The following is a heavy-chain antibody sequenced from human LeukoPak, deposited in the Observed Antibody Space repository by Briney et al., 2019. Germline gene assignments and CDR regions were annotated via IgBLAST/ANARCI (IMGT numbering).Heavy chain of an antibody. V-gene: IGHV1-18*01. CDR1: GGTFSSYG. J-gene: IGHJ6*02. Sequence: ASVKVSCKASGGTFSSYGISWVRQAPGQGLEWMGWISVYNGNTEYAQRLQGRVTMTSDTSTTTAYMELRSLRSDDTAVYYCARVDCSSTSCYLMSSLYYYGMDVWGQGTTVSVSS. D-gene: IGHD2-2*01. CDR2: ISVYNGNT. CDR3: ARVDCSSTSCYLMSSLYYYGMDV.